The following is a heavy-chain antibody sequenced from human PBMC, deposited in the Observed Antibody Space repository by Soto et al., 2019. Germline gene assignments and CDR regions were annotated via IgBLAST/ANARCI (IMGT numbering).Heavy chain of an antibody. J-gene: IGHJ4*02. CDR1: GYNFDNYW. Sequence: GESLKISRKGSGYNFDNYWIGLVRQMPGKGLEGMGIIYPGDSNTRYSPSFQGQVTISADKSISTAYLQWSSVVASDTAMYYCAIRGYCSSTACYTVDYWGQGTLVTVSS. V-gene: IGHV5-51*01. CDR2: IYPGDSNT. CDR3: AIRGYCSSTACYTVDY. D-gene: IGHD2-2*02.